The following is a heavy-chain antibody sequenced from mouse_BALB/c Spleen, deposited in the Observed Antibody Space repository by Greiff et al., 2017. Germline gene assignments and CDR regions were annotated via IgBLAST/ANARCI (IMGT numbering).Heavy chain of an antibody. CDR1: GYSITSDYA. CDR3: ARSWTLYAMDY. Sequence: EVKLQESGPGLVKPSQSLSLTCTVTGYSITSDYAWNWIRQFPGNKLEWMGYISYSGSTSYNPSLKSRISITRDTSKNQFFLQLNSVTTEDTATYYCARSWTLYAMDYWGQGTSVTVSS. CDR2: ISYSGST. J-gene: IGHJ4*01. V-gene: IGHV3-2*02.